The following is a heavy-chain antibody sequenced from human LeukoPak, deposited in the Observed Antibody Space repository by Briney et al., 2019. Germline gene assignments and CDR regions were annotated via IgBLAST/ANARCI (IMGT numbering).Heavy chain of an antibody. D-gene: IGHD2-2*01. V-gene: IGHV4-30-4*01. Sequence: SQTLSLTCTVSGGSISSGDYYWSWIRQPPGKGLEWIGYIYYSGSTYYNPSLKSRVTISVDTSKNQFSLKLSSVTAADTAVYYCARELKGQLRSYYYYHMDVWGKGTTVTVSS. CDR3: ARELKGQLRSYYYYHMDV. CDR2: IYYSGST. J-gene: IGHJ6*03. CDR1: GGSISSGDYY.